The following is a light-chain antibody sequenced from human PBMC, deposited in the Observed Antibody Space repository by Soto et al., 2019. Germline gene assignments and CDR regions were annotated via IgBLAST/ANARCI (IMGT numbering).Light chain of an antibody. V-gene: IGLV2-14*01. CDR1: SSDIGYYNY. J-gene: IGLJ1*01. CDR2: QVT. CDR3: SSNKIGSTYV. Sequence: QSALTQPASVSGSPGQSFTISCTGTSSDIGYYNYVSWFQQHPGKAPKLIISQVTNRPSGISTRFSGSKSGNTASLTISGLQAEDEALYSCSSNKIGSTYVFGTGTKVT.